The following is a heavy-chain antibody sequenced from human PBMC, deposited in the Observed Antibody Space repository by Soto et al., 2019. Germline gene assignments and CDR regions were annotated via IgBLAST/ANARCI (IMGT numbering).Heavy chain of an antibody. CDR1: VGSISSYY. V-gene: IGHV4-59*01. CDR3: ARGRGYYGSGSYYNVLDY. Sequence: SETLSLAGTVSVGSISSYYWSWMRPPPGKGLEWIGYIYYSGSTNYNPSLKSRVTISVDTSKNQFSLKLSSVTAADTAVYYCARGRGYYGSGSYYNVLDYWGQGTLVTVS. CDR2: IYYSGST. D-gene: IGHD3-10*01. J-gene: IGHJ4*02.